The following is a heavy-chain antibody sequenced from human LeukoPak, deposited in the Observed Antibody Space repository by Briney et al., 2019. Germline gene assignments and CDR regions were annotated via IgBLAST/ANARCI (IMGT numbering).Heavy chain of an antibody. J-gene: IGHJ4*02. V-gene: IGHV3-23*01. Sequence: PGGSLRLSCAASGFTFSSYAMSWVRQAPGKGLQWVSTIRQSGGITYYADSVKGRFTISRDNSKNTVYLQMNSLRAEDTAVYYCADPPNRDYWGQGTLVTVSS. CDR3: ADPPNRDY. CDR1: GFTFSSYA. D-gene: IGHD4/OR15-4a*01. CDR2: IRQSGGIT.